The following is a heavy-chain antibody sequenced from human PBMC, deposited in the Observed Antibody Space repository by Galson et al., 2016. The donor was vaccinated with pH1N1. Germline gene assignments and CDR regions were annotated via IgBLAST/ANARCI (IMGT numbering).Heavy chain of an antibody. V-gene: IGHV1-2*02. CDR1: GYTFTGNY. CDR3: TRVGRLRSDFDP. Sequence: SVKVSCKASGYTFTGNYVHWVRQAPGQGLEWMGWINPDSGGTNYAQRFQGRVTMTRGTSISTAYMELSRLTSDDTAVYYCTRVGRLRSDFDPWGQGTLVTVSS. CDR2: INPDSGGT. D-gene: IGHD3-16*01. J-gene: IGHJ5*02.